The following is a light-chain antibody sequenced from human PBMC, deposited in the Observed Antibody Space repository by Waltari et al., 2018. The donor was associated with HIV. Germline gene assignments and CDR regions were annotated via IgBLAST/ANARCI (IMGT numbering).Light chain of an antibody. CDR1: SDNVGNQG. CDR3: SAWDSRLSVWM. CDR2: RSA. V-gene: IGLV10-54*01. Sequence: AALTQPPSVSKGLKETATLTCTGNSDNVGNQGAAWLQQHHPGQPPKLLSHRSAKRPSGISQRFSVSRSGNTSSLTITGLQPEDDGHYYCSAWDSRLSVWMFGGGTKLTVL. J-gene: IGLJ3*02.